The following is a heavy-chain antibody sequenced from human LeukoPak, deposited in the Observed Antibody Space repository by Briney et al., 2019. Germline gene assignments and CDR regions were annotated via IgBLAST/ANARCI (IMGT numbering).Heavy chain of an antibody. CDR2: TSYDGSDK. Sequence: PGGSLRLSCAASGFTFDDYAMHWVRQPPGKGLEWLAVTSYDGSDKYYADSVRDRFAISRDNSKNTVYLQLNSPRPEDTATYYRTRGDYRNYKNYPFDSWGQGTLVTVSS. CDR3: TRGDYRNYKNYPFDS. J-gene: IGHJ4*02. V-gene: IGHV3-30*03. D-gene: IGHD5-24*01. CDR1: GFTFDDYA.